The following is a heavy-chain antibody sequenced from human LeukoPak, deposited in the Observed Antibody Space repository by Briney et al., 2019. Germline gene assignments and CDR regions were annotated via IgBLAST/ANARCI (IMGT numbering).Heavy chain of an antibody. Sequence: PSETLSLTCGVYGGSFSAYFWSWIRQPPGKGLEWIGEINHSGGTNYNPSLKSRVAISVDTSKNQFSLKLSSVTAADTAVYYCARDRSSGFDYWGQGTLVTVSS. J-gene: IGHJ4*02. CDR3: ARDRSSGFDY. CDR2: INHSGGT. V-gene: IGHV4-34*01. D-gene: IGHD6-19*01. CDR1: GGSFSAYF.